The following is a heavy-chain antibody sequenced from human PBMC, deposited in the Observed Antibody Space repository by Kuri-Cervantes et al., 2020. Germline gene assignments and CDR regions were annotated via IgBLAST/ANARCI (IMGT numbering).Heavy chain of an antibody. V-gene: IGHV1-2*02. J-gene: IGHJ5*02. CDR2: INPNSGGT. D-gene: IGHD6-19*01. Sequence: ASVKVSCKASGYTFTGYYMHWVRQAPGQGLEWMGWINPNSGGTNYAQKFQGRVTMTRDTSISTAYMEPSRLRSDDTAVYYCARERLAVAGLHGWFDPWGQGTLVTVSS. CDR1: GYTFTGYY. CDR3: ARERLAVAGLHGWFDP.